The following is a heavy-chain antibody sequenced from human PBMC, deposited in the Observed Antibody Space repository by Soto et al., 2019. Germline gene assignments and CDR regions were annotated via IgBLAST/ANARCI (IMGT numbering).Heavy chain of an antibody. J-gene: IGHJ4*02. Sequence: QVQLVQSGAEVKKPGSSVKVSCKASGGTFSSYTISWVRQAPGQGLEWMGRIIPILGIANYAQKFQGRVTITADKSTRTAYMELSSLRSEDTAVYYCATSPKGYCSSTSCPGFDYWGQGTLVTVSS. D-gene: IGHD2-2*01. CDR2: IIPILGIA. V-gene: IGHV1-69*02. CDR1: GGTFSSYT. CDR3: ATSPKGYCSSTSCPGFDY.